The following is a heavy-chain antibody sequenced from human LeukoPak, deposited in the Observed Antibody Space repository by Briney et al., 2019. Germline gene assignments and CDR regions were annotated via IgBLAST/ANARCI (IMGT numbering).Heavy chain of an antibody. CDR3: ARAGYSSGWYVGNFDY. J-gene: IGHJ4*02. D-gene: IGHD6-19*01. Sequence: GGSLRLSCAASGFTFSSFSMNYVRQAPGKGPEWVSSISSSSSYIYYADSVKGRFTISRDNAENSLYLQMNSLRAEDTAVYYCARAGYSSGWYVGNFDYWGQGTLVTVSS. V-gene: IGHV3-21*01. CDR2: ISSSSSYI. CDR1: GFTFSSFS.